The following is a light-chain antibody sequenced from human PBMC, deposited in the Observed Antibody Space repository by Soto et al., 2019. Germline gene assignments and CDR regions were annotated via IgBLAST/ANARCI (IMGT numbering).Light chain of an antibody. CDR3: STCDDSLNGVV. V-gene: IGLV1-44*01. CDR1: NSNIGSKT. J-gene: IGLJ2*01. Sequence: QSVLTQPPSASGTPGQRVTISCSGSNSNIGSKTVNWYQHLPGTAPKLLIYSNHHRPSGVPDRFSASKSGTSASLAISGLQSEDEADYYCSTCDDSLNGVVFGGGTKLTVL. CDR2: SNH.